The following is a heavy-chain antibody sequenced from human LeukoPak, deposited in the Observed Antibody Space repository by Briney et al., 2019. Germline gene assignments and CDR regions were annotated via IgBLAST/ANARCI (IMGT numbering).Heavy chain of an antibody. V-gene: IGHV4-39*07. CDR3: ARISLTGYAPISGYFDY. Sequence: TPSETLSLTCTVSGGSISSSSYYWGRIRQPPGKGLEWIGSIYHSGSPYYNPSLKRRVTISVDTSKNQFSLKLSSVTAADTAVYYCARISLTGYAPISGYFDYWGQGALVTVSS. CDR1: GGSISSSSYY. CDR2: IYHSGSP. J-gene: IGHJ4*02. D-gene: IGHD3-9*01.